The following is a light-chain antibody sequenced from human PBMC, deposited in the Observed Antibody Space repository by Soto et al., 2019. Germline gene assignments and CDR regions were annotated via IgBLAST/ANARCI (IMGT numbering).Light chain of an antibody. V-gene: IGKV1-6*01. CDR1: QDIKNE. J-gene: IGKJ1*01. CDR2: AAS. CDR3: LQDHNYPRT. Sequence: AIQMTQSPSSLSASVGDRVTITCRASQDIKNELGWYQQKPGKAPNVLIYAASTLLSGVPSRFSGAGSGTDFTLTISSPQPEDFATYYCLQDHNYPRTFGQGTRVEIK.